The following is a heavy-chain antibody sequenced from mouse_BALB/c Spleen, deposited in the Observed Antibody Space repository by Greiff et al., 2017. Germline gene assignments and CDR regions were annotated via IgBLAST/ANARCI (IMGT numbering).Heavy chain of an antibody. CDR3: ARDRYDDAMDY. J-gene: IGHJ4*01. CDR1: GFTFTDYY. D-gene: IGHD2-14*01. CDR2: IRNKANGYTT. V-gene: IGHV7-3*02. Sequence: DVKLQESGGGLVQPGGSLRLSCATSGFTFTDYYMSWVRQPPGKALEWLGFIRNKANGYTTEYSASVKGRFTISRDNSQSILYLQMNTLRAEDSATYYCARDRYDDAMDYWGQGTSVTVSS.